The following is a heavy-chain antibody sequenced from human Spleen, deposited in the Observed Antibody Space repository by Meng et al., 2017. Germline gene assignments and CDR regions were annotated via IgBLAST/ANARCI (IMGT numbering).Heavy chain of an antibody. D-gene: IGHD3-3*01. J-gene: IGHJ6*02. CDR1: GFTVSSNE. V-gene: IGHV3-69-1*01. Sequence: GESLKISCAASGFTVSSNEMSWVRQAPGKGLEWVSSISSSSYIYYADSLKGRFTISRDIAKNSLYLQMNSLRAEDTAVYYCARDTNYDFWSDYYYGMDVWGQGTTVTVSS. CDR2: ISSSSYI. CDR3: ARDTNYDFWSDYYYGMDV.